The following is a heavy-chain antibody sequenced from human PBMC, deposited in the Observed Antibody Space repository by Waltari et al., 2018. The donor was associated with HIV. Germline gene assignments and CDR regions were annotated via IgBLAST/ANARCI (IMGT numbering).Heavy chain of an antibody. CDR2: ISSTSSII. CDR1: GFSLRYSR. V-gene: IGHV3-48*02. D-gene: IGHD6-13*01. CDR3: ARHRQQLVLYDAFDM. Sequence: EVQLVESGGGLVQPGVSLRLSCAASGFSLRYSRINWVRQAPGKGLEWVAFISSTSSIIDYAESVKGRFTISRDNAKNLLYLQMNSLRDEDTAIYYCARHRQQLVLYDAFDMWGQGSMVTVSS. J-gene: IGHJ3*02.